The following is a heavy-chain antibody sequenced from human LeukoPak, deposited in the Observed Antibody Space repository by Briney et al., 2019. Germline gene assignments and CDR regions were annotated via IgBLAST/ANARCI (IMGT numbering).Heavy chain of an antibody. J-gene: IGHJ5*02. Sequence: GASVKVSCKASGGTFSSYAISWVRQAPGQGLEWMGRIIPILGIANYAQKFQGRVTITADKSTSTAYMELSSLRSEDTAVYYCARDSKDSSSWYDWFDPWGQGTLVTVSS. D-gene: IGHD6-13*01. CDR1: GGTFSSYA. CDR2: IIPILGIA. CDR3: ARDSKDSSSWYDWFDP. V-gene: IGHV1-69*04.